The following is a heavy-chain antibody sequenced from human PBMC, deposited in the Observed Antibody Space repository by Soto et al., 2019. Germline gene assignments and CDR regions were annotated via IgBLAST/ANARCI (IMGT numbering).Heavy chain of an antibody. J-gene: IGHJ6*02. Sequence: GGSVRLSCAASGFTFSSYAMSWVRQAPGKGLEWVSAISGSGGSTYYADSVKGRFTISRDNSKNTLYLQMNSLRAEDTAVYYCAKFSGLEWPHIGFYYGMDVWGQGTTVTVSS. D-gene: IGHD3-3*01. V-gene: IGHV3-23*01. CDR3: AKFSGLEWPHIGFYYGMDV. CDR1: GFTFSSYA. CDR2: ISGSGGST.